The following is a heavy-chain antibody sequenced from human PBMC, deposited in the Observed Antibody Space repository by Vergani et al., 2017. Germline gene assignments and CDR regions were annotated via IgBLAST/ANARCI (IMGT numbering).Heavy chain of an antibody. V-gene: IGHV3-48*01. CDR3: AREGVAMAGYYYYYGMDV. D-gene: IGHD5-12*01. CDR2: ISSSSSTI. CDR1: GFTFSSYS. Sequence: EVQLVESGGGLVKPGGSLRLSCAASGFTFSSYSMNWVRQAPGKGLEWVSYISSSSSTIYYADSVKGRFTISRDNAKNSLYLQMNSLRAEDTAVYYCAREGVAMAGYYYYYGMDVWGQGTTVTVSS. J-gene: IGHJ6*02.